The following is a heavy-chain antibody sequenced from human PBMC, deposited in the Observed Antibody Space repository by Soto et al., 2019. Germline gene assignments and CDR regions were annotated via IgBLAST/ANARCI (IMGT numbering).Heavy chain of an antibody. D-gene: IGHD3-22*01. CDR1: GYTFASYG. Sequence: QVQLVQSGAEVKKPGASVKVSCKASGYTFASYGINWVRQAPGQGLEWLGWISPYDGYTHYAQILQGRVSMTTATSTKTAYMELRSLRSDDTAMYYCARGGYYDSSGARNYYFYGMNVWGQANTVTVSS. J-gene: IGHJ6*02. V-gene: IGHV1-18*01. CDR3: ARGGYYDSSGARNYYFYGMNV. CDR2: ISPYDGYT.